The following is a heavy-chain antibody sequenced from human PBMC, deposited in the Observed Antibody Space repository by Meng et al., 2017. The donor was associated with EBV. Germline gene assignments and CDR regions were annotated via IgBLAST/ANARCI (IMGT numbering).Heavy chain of an antibody. V-gene: IGHV1-3*01. D-gene: IGHD2-21*01. CDR3: VRGPPVGVPGPGDY. CDR2: INVGVGYT. J-gene: IGHJ4*02. Sequence: VERVQAGAGVKHPGASVKVSCKASGYAFTSYILHWVRQAPGQRLEWMGWINVGVGYTKYSQKFQGRVTISSDTSATTGYMELSSLRSEDTAVYYCVRGPPVGVPGPGDYWGQGTLVTVSS. CDR1: GYAFTSYI.